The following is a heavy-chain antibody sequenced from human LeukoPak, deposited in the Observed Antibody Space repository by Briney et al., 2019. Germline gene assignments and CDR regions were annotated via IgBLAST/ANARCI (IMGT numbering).Heavy chain of an antibody. CDR2: IYPGDSDT. D-gene: IGHD6-6*01. Sequence: SPDISCKGSGSSFTSYWIGRVRQMPAKGLERMGIIYPGDSDTRYSRSFQGQVTISADKSISTAYLQWSSLKASDTAMYFCARHGGEASIAAPFDYWGQGTLVTVSS. CDR1: GSSFTSYW. V-gene: IGHV5-51*01. CDR3: ARHGGEASIAAPFDY. J-gene: IGHJ4*02.